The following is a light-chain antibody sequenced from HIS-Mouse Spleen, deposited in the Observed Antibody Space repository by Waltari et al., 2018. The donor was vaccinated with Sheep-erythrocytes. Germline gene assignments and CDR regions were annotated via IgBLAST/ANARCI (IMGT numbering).Light chain of an antibody. J-gene: IGLJ1*01. CDR2: DVS. Sequence: QSALTQPRSVSGSPGQSVTISCTGTSSDVGGYNYVSWYQQHPGKAPKLMIYDVSKRPSGVPDRFSGSKSGNTASLTISGLQAEDGADYYCCSYAGSYIHVFATGTKVTVL. CDR1: SSDVGGYNY. V-gene: IGLV2-11*01. CDR3: CSYAGSYIHV.